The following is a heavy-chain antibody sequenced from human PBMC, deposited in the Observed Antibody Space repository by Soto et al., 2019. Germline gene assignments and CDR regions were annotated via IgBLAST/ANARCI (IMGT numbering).Heavy chain of an antibody. CDR1: GYTFTGYY. CDR3: AKDNSGDDDESDY. CDR2: INPKSGGT. V-gene: IGHV1-2*02. Sequence: VASVKVSCKASGYTFTGYYMHWVRQAPGQGLEWMGWINPKSGGTDYAQKFQGRVTMTRDTSSSSAYMELSSLRSDDTAVYYCAKDNSGDDDESDYSGQGTQGTVSA. D-gene: IGHD5-12*01. J-gene: IGHJ4*02.